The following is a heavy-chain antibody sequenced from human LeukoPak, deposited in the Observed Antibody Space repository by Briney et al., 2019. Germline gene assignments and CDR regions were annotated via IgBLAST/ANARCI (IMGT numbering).Heavy chain of an antibody. J-gene: IGHJ2*01. D-gene: IGHD2/OR15-2a*01. CDR2: IYYSGST. Sequence: KASETLSLTCTVFGGSINSYFWSWIRQPPGKGLEWIGIIYYSGSTYYNPSLKGRVTISVDTSKNQFSLKLSSVTAADTAVYYCARAFRARYFDLWGRGTLVTVSS. V-gene: IGHV4-39*01. CDR3: ARAFRARYFDL. CDR1: GGSINSYF.